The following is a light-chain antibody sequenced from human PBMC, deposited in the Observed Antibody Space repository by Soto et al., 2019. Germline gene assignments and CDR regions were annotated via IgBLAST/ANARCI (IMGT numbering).Light chain of an antibody. J-gene: IGLJ1*01. Sequence: QSVLTQPASVSGSPGQSITISCTGTSSDVGAYNHVSWYQQHPGKAPQLIIYEVSNRPSGLSNRFSASKSGNTASLTISGLQAEDGAHYYCCPYTTRSTLVFGTGTKVTVL. CDR1: SSDVGAYNH. V-gene: IGLV2-14*01. CDR3: CPYTTRSTLV. CDR2: EVS.